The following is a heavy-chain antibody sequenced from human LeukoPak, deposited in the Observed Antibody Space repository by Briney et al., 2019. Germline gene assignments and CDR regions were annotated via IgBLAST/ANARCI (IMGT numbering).Heavy chain of an antibody. J-gene: IGHJ6*03. CDR2: IKQDESEK. V-gene: IGHV3-7*01. CDR1: GFTFSSYW. CDR3: ARDWGLDPGPICYYMDV. Sequence: PGGSQRLSCAASGFTFSSYWMSWVRQAPGKGLGWVANIKQDESEKYYVDSVKGRFTISRDNAKNSLYLQMNSLRAEDTAVYYCARDWGLDPGPICYYMDVWGKGTTVTVSS. D-gene: IGHD3-16*01.